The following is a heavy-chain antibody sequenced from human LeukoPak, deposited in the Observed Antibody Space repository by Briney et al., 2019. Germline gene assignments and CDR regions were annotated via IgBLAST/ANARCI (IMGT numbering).Heavy chain of an antibody. V-gene: IGHV3-48*03. CDR1: VFTFSSYE. CDR3: AREHSSSGWGYFDY. CDR2: ITNRVSGSTI. J-gene: IGHJ4*02. Sequence: VGSLRLSCAVSVFTFSSYEMNWVRQAPGKGLEWVSYITNRVSGSTIYYAGSVKGRFTVSRDDAKNSLYLQMNSLRVEDTAVYYCAREHSSSGWGYFDYWGQGALVTVSS. D-gene: IGHD6-25*01.